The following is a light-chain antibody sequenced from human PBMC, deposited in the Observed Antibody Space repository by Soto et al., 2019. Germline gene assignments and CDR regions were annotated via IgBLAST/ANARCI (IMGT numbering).Light chain of an antibody. CDR1: QSVSSSY. Sequence: EIVLTQSPGTLSLSPGERATLSCRASQSVSSSYLAWYQQKPGQAPRLLIYGASSRATGIPDRFSGSGSGKDFTLNISRLEPEDFAVYYCRQYGRPHPYTFGQGTKLEIK. CDR3: RQYGRPHPYT. J-gene: IGKJ2*01. CDR2: GAS. V-gene: IGKV3-20*01.